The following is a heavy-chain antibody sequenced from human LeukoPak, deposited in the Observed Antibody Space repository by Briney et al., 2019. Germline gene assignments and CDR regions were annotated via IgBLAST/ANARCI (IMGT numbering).Heavy chain of an antibody. D-gene: IGHD3-9*01. CDR3: ASGYYDILTGYYRGAFDY. CDR2: IYYSGST. V-gene: IGHV4-59*12. Sequence: SETLSLTCTVSGGSISSYYWSWIRQPPGKGLEWVGYIYYSGSTNYNPSLKSRVTISVDKSKNQFSLKLSSVTAADTAVYYCASGYYDILTGYYRGAFDYWGQGTLVTVSS. CDR1: GGSISSYY. J-gene: IGHJ4*02.